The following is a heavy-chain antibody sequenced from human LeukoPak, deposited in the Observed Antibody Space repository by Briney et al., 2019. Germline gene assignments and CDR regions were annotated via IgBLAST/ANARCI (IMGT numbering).Heavy chain of an antibody. V-gene: IGHV3-7*01. CDR2: IKQDGSEK. J-gene: IGHJ4*02. D-gene: IGHD2/OR15-2a*01. CDR1: GFTFSSHC. CDR3: ARVVFYDDSAYRPCDY. Sequence: PGGSLRLSCVASGFTFSSHCMSWVRQAPGKGVEWVANIKQDGSEKNYVDSVKGRFTISRDNAKNSLYLQMNSLRAEDTAVYYCARVVFYDDSAYRPCDYWGQGTLVTVSS.